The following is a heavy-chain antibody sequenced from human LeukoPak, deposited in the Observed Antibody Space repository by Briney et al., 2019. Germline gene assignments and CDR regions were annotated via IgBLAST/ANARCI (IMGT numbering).Heavy chain of an antibody. D-gene: IGHD3-10*01. Sequence: ASVKVSCKLSGDTLTELSMHWVRQSPGKGLEWMGGFVPEDDETIYAQKFQGRVTMTEDTSTDTAYMELSSLRSDDTAVCFCATLPRGHLFDSWGQGTLVTVSS. J-gene: IGHJ4*02. V-gene: IGHV1-24*01. CDR2: FVPEDDET. CDR3: ATLPRGHLFDS. CDR1: GDTLTELS.